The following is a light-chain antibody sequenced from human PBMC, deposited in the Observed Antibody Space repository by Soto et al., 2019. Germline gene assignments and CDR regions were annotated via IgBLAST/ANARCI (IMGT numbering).Light chain of an antibody. CDR3: QQYDGSPLN. Sequence: EIVLTQSPATLSLSPGERATLSCGASQSVTSSNLAWYQHKPGLAPRLLIYHTSSRATGIPDRFSGSGSGTHFTLTISGLEPEDFAVYYCQQYDGSPLNFGGGTKVDIK. J-gene: IGKJ4*01. CDR2: HTS. CDR1: QSVTSSN. V-gene: IGKV3D-20*01.